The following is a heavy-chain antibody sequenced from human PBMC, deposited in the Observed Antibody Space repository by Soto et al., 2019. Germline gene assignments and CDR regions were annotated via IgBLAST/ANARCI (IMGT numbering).Heavy chain of an antibody. Sequence: ASVKVSCKAFGYTYTTYGINRVRQAPGQGLEWMGWVSPYNGDTTYAQKVQGRVTMTTDTSTRTAYLELGSLRSDDTAVYYCAREVGHMDVWGQGTTVTVAS. CDR1: GYTYTTYG. CDR2: VSPYNGDT. J-gene: IGHJ6*01. CDR3: AREVGHMDV. V-gene: IGHV1-18*04.